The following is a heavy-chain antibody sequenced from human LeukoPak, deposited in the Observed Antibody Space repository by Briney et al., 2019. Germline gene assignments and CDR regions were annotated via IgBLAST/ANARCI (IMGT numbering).Heavy chain of an antibody. CDR1: GFTFSSYW. CDR2: INSDGSST. V-gene: IGHV3-74*01. CDR3: AKDRGYSYGPPFGY. D-gene: IGHD5-18*01. J-gene: IGHJ4*02. Sequence: GGSLRLSCAASGFTFSSYWMHWVRQAPGKGLVWVSRINSDGSSTSYADSVKGRFTISRDNAKNTLYLQMNSLRAEDTAVYYCAKDRGYSYGPPFGYWGQGTLVTVSS.